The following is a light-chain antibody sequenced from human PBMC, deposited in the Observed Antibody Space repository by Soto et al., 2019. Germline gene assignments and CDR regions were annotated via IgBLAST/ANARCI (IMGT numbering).Light chain of an antibody. V-gene: IGKV3-20*01. Sequence: EIVLTQSPATLSLSPGERATLSCRASQSVSSSYLAWYQQKPGQPPRLLIYGASSRATGIPDRFSGSGSGTDFTLTISRLEPEDFAVYFCQQYSDLPMTFGQGTRLEIK. CDR3: QQYSDLPMT. J-gene: IGKJ5*01. CDR1: QSVSSSY. CDR2: GAS.